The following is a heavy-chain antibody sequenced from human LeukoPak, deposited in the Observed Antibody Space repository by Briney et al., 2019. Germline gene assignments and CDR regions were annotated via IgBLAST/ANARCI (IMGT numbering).Heavy chain of an antibody. Sequence: PSETLSLTCAVSGYSISSGYYWGWLRQPPGKGLERIGCIFHSGNTYYNPSLKSRVSISVDTSKNQFSLKLTSVTAADTAVYDCARQGGSSSPYYYYYMDVWGKGTTVTVSS. D-gene: IGHD6-13*01. V-gene: IGHV4-38-2*01. CDR2: IFHSGNT. J-gene: IGHJ6*03. CDR3: ARQGGSSSPYYYYYMDV. CDR1: GYSISSGYY.